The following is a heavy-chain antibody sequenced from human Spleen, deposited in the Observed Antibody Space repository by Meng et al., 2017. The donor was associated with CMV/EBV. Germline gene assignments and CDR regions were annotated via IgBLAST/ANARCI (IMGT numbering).Heavy chain of an antibody. J-gene: IGHJ1*01. D-gene: IGHD3-10*01. CDR3: AKERLWSNYFQH. V-gene: IGHV1-69*05. CDR2: IIPIFGTS. CDR1: GGTLSSYA. Sequence: SVKVSCKASGGTLSSYAISWVRQAPGQGLEWMGGIIPIFGTSNYPQKFQGRVTITTDESTSIAYMELSSLRSEDTAVYYCAKERLWSNYFQHWGQGTLVTVSS.